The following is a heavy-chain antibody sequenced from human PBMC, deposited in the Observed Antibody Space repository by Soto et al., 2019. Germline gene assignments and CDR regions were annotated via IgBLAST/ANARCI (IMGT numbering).Heavy chain of an antibody. D-gene: IGHD5-18*01. J-gene: IGHJ3*02. CDR3: ARVTAMAYDAFDI. CDR1: GYTFTGYY. Sequence: RASVKVSCKASGYTFTGYYMHWVRQAPGQGLEWMGWINPNSGGTNYAQKFQGRVTMTRDTSISTAYMELSRLRSDDTAVYYCARVTAMAYDAFDIWGQGTMVTVSS. CDR2: INPNSGGT. V-gene: IGHV1-2*02.